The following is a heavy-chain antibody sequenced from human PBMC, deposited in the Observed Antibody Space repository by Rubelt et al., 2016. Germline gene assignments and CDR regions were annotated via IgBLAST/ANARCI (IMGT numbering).Heavy chain of an antibody. V-gene: IGHV1-3*01. CDR2: INAGNGNT. J-gene: IGHJ4*02. CDR1: GYTFTSYA. CDR3: ARGDIVVVVAASNPLDY. D-gene: IGHD2-15*01. Sequence: QVQLVQSGAEVKKPGASVKVSCKASGYTFTSYAMHWVRQAPGQRLEWVGWINAGNGNTKSSQKFQGRVTMTRDTSASTAYMELSSLRSEDTAVYYCARGDIVVVVAASNPLDYWGQGTLVTVSS.